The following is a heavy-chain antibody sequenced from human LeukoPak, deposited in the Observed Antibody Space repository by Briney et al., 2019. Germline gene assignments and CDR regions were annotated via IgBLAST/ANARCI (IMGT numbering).Heavy chain of an antibody. CDR2: INPNSGGT. CDR1: GYTFTGYY. J-gene: IGHJ4*02. CDR3: ARQYCGGDCYTDY. Sequence: ASVKVSCKASGYTFTGYYMHRVRQAPGQGLEWMGRINPNSGGTNYAQKFQGRVTMTRDTSISTAYMELSRLRSDDTAVYYCARQYCGGDCYTDYWGQGTLVTVSS. V-gene: IGHV1-2*06. D-gene: IGHD2-21*02.